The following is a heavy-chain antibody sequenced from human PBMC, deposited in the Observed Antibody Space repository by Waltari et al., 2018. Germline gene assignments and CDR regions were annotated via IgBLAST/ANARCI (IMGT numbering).Heavy chain of an antibody. D-gene: IGHD2-2*01. CDR3: ARDCSSLDCLVV. J-gene: IGHJ6*02. CDR2: IFPIVGTA. Sequence: QVQLVQSGAEVKKPGSSVKVSCKASGGTFSSYAISWVRQAPGQGLEWMGGIFPIVGTANYAQNCQVRVTITVDESTSTAYMELSSLRAEDTAVYYCARDCSSLDCLVVWGQGTTVTVSS. CDR1: GGTFSSYA. V-gene: IGHV1-69*13.